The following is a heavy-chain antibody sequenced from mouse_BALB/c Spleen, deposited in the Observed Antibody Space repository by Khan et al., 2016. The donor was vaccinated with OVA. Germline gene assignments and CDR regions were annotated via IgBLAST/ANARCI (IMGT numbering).Heavy chain of an antibody. CDR1: GDSITSGY. V-gene: IGHV3-8*02. J-gene: IGHJ3*01. CDR2: MIYSGNT. Sequence: EVQLQESGPSLVKPSQTLSLTCSVTGDSITSGYWSWIRKFTGNKLEYMGYMIYSGNTYYNPSLNSRISITRHTSKNQYYLQLNSVPTEATVTYYCARSTYRYVFAYWGQGTLVTVSA. CDR3: ARSTYRYVFAY. D-gene: IGHD2-14*01.